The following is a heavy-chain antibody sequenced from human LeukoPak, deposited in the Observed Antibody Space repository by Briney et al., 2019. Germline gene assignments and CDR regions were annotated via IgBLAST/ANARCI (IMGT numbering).Heavy chain of an antibody. CDR2: IYYSGST. D-gene: IGHD3-3*01. J-gene: IGHJ4*02. CDR3: ARSPPKITIFGVVTPFDY. V-gene: IGHV4-39*01. Sequence: SETLSLTCTVSEGSISSNSYYWGWIRQPPGKGLEWIGSIYYSGSTYYNPSLKSRVTISVDTSKNQFSLKLSSVTAADTAVYYCARSPPKITIFGVVTPFDYWGQGTLVTVSS. CDR1: EGSISSNSYY.